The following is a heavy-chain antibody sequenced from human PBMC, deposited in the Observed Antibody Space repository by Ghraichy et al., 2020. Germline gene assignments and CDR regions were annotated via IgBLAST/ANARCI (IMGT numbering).Heavy chain of an antibody. D-gene: IGHD3-10*01. CDR1: GYSFSAGDY. CDR2: VYYRGKT. CDR3: AREVFGWRFDP. J-gene: IGHJ5*02. Sequence: SETLSLTCGFSGYSFSAGDYWGWIRQSPGKGLEWIGSVYYRGKTNYNPSLKSRVTISLDMSKNQFSLKLTSMTAADTAVYYCAREVFGWRFDPWGQGTLVTVSS. V-gene: IGHV4-38-2*02.